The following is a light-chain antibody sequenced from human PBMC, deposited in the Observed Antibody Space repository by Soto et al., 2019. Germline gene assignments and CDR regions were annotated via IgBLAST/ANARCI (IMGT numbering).Light chain of an antibody. V-gene: IGKV3-15*01. CDR2: ATS. Sequence: ETLLTQSPATLSMSPGETATLSCRASQSVSNSLAWYRQRPGQPPSLLIYATSTRATGVPARFTGSGSGTEFTLTISSLQSGDFAVYYCHQYYDWPPWTFGQGTKVDIK. J-gene: IGKJ1*01. CDR1: QSVSNS. CDR3: HQYYDWPPWT.